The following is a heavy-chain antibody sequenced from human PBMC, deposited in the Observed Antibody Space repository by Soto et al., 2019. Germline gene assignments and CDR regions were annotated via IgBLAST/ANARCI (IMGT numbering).Heavy chain of an antibody. V-gene: IGHV1-2*04. CDR2: INPNSGGT. CDR3: ARPVVPAAPSSAFES. Sequence: ASVKVSCKASGYTFTGYYMHWVRQAPGQGLEWMGWINPNSGGTNYAQKFQGWVAMTRDTSISTAYMELSRLRSDDTAVYYCARPVVPAAPSSAFESSGQRTMV. D-gene: IGHD2-2*01. J-gene: IGHJ3*02. CDR1: GYTFTGYY.